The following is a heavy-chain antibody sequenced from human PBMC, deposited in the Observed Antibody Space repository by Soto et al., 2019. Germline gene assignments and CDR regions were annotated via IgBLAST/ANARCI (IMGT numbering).Heavy chain of an antibody. V-gene: IGHV4-38-2*02. CDR2: IFHSVTT. Sequence: PSETLSLTCAVSGYSISGGYSWGWIRQPPGKGLEWIGSIFHSVTTYYNPSLKSRVTISVDTSQNHFSLKLSSVTAADTAVYFCAREDYYDGSGYYYYFDYWGHGTLVTVSS. CDR1: GYSISGGYS. D-gene: IGHD3-22*01. J-gene: IGHJ4*01. CDR3: AREDYYDGSGYYYYFDY.